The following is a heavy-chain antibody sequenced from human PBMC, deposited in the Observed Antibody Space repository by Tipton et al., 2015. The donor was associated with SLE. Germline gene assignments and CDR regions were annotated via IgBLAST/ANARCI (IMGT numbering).Heavy chain of an antibody. CDR3: ARSYYYYYYYMDV. J-gene: IGHJ6*03. Sequence: GSLRLSCAASGFTFSSYEMNWVRQAPGKGLEWVSYISSSGSTIYYADSVKGRFTISRDNAKNSLYLQMSSLRAEDTAVYYCARSYYYYYYYMDVWGKGTTVTVSS. CDR2: ISSSGSTI. V-gene: IGHV3-48*03. CDR1: GFTFSSYE.